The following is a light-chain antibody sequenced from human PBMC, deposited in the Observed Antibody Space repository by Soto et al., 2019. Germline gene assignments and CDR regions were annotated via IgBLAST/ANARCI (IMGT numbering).Light chain of an antibody. Sequence: EIVMTQSPATLSVSPRERATLSCRASQSVSSNLAWYQQKPGQAPRLLIYGASTRATGIPARFSGSGSGTEFTLTISRLQSEDFAVYYCQQYNNWPRSFGQGTKVEIK. J-gene: IGKJ1*01. CDR1: QSVSSN. CDR3: QQYNNWPRS. CDR2: GAS. V-gene: IGKV3-15*01.